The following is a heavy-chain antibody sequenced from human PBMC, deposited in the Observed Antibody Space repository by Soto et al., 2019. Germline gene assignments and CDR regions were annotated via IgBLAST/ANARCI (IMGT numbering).Heavy chain of an antibody. J-gene: IGHJ6*02. CDR3: TRQRGIGYYYYGMDV. Sequence: GGSLRLSCAASGFTFSGSAMHWVRQASGKGLEWVGRIRSKANSYATAYAASVKGRFTISRDDSKNTAYLQMNSLKTEDTAVYYCTRQRGIGYYYYGMDVWGQGTTVTVSS. D-gene: IGHD6-13*01. V-gene: IGHV3-73*01. CDR1: GFTFSGSA. CDR2: IRSKANSYAT.